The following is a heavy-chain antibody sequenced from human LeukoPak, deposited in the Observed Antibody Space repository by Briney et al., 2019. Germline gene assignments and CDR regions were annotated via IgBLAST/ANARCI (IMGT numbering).Heavy chain of an antibody. CDR1: GGSISSYY. V-gene: IGHV4-59*12. CDR3: ARNGGNSDFDY. J-gene: IGHJ4*02. D-gene: IGHD4-23*01. CDR2: IYYSGST. Sequence: SETLSLTCTVSGGSISSYYWSWIRQPPGKGLEWIGYIYYSGSTNYNPSLKSRVTMSVDKSKNQFSLKLTSVTAADTAIYYCARNGGNSDFDYWGQGTLVTVSS.